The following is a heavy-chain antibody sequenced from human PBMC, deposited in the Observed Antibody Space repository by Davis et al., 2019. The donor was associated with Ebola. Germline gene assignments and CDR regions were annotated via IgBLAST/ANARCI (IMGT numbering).Heavy chain of an antibody. CDR2: IGRSGYDI. V-gene: IGHV3-48*01. CDR3: AKEGATTAKFDY. Sequence: GESLKISCAASGFTFNIYGMYWFRQPPGKGLEWVSYIGRSGYDISYADSVKGRFTISRDNSKNTLDLQMNSLRVEDTAVYYCAKEGATTAKFDYWGQGVLVTVSS. CDR1: GFTFNIYG. D-gene: IGHD4-11*01. J-gene: IGHJ4*02.